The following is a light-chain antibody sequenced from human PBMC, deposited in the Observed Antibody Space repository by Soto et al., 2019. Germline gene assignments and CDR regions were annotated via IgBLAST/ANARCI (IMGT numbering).Light chain of an antibody. Sequence: EIVLTQSPGTLSLSPGERATLSCRASQSVSSSYLAWYQQKPGQAPRLLIYGASSRATGIPDRFSGSGSGTDLTLTISRLEPEDFAVDYCQQYGSSPRITFGPGTKVDIK. J-gene: IGKJ3*01. CDR3: QQYGSSPRIT. CDR1: QSVSSSY. V-gene: IGKV3-20*01. CDR2: GAS.